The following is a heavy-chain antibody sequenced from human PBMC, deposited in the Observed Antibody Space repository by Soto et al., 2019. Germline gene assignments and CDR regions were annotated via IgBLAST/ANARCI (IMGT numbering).Heavy chain of an antibody. CDR1: RYTFNDYY. CDR3: ASGVGAASTPDTVRFGFDF. D-gene: IGHD6-13*01. J-gene: IGHJ3*01. CDR2: INPNSGWT. Sequence: ASVKVSCKSSRYTFNDYYRHWVRQAPGQGLEWMGLINPNSGWTNSAQKFQGRVTMKRDTSISIGYMEMNGLRPDDTAVYYCASGVGAASTPDTVRFGFDFWGQGAMVTVSS. V-gene: IGHV1-2*06.